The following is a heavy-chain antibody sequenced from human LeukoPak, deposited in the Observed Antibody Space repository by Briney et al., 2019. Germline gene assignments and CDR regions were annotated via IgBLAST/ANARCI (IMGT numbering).Heavy chain of an antibody. D-gene: IGHD3-10*01. Sequence: ASAKVSCKASGYTFTSYGISWVRQAPGQGLEWMGWISAYNGNTNYAQKLQGRVTMTTDTSTSTAYMELRSLRSDDTAVYYCARDLTMVRGVIRYYFDYWGQGTLVTVSS. CDR3: ARDLTMVRGVIRYYFDY. V-gene: IGHV1-18*04. CDR2: ISAYNGNT. J-gene: IGHJ4*02. CDR1: GYTFTSYG.